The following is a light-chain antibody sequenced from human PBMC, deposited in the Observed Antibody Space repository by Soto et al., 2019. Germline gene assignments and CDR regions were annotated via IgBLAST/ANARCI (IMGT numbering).Light chain of an antibody. V-gene: IGKV3-20*01. Sequence: EIVLTQSPATLSLSPGERATLSCRANQSVSSNYLAWYQQKPGQAPRLLIYGASTRATGIPDRFSGSGSGTDFTLTISRLEPEDFAVYYCQQYGTSPITFGQGTRLEIK. CDR3: QQYGTSPIT. CDR1: QSVSSNY. J-gene: IGKJ5*01. CDR2: GAS.